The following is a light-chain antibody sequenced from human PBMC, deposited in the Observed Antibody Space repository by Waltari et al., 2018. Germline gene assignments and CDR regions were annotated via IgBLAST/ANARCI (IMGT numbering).Light chain of an antibody. V-gene: IGLV1-40*01. J-gene: IGLJ2*01. CDR1: SSHIGAGYD. CDR2: GDN. CDR3: QSYDSSLSGSI. Sequence: QSGLTQPPSVSGAPGPRVTISCTGSSSHIGAGYDVHWYQLLPGTAPKLLIYGDNNRPSGVPDRFSASKSGTSASLAITGLQAKDEADYYCQSYDSSLSGSIFSGGTKLTVL.